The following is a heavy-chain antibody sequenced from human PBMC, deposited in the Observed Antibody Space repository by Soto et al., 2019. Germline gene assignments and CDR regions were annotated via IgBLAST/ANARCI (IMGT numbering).Heavy chain of an antibody. CDR1: GGSFSGYY. CDR2: INHSGST. CDR3: ARAGRGGMRNYYGH. V-gene: IGHV4-34*01. Sequence: QVQLQQWGAGLLKPSKTLSLTCAVYGGSFSGYYWSWIRQPPGKGLEWIGEINHSGSTNYNPSLKSRVTISVDTSKNQFSLQLSSVTAADTAVYYCARAGRGGMRNYYGHWGQGTLVTVSS. D-gene: IGHD1-26*01. J-gene: IGHJ4*02.